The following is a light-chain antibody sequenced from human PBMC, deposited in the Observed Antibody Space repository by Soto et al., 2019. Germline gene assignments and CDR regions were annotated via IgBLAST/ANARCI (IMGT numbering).Light chain of an antibody. CDR2: SNN. Sequence: QSVLTQPPSASGTPGQRVTISCSGSSSNIGSNYVYWYQQLPGTAPKLLIYSNNQRPSGVPDRFSGSKSGTSASLAISGLRSEDEADYYCAAWDDSLSGSYVFGTWTKVTV. V-gene: IGLV1-47*02. J-gene: IGLJ1*01. CDR3: AAWDDSLSGSYV. CDR1: SSNIGSNY.